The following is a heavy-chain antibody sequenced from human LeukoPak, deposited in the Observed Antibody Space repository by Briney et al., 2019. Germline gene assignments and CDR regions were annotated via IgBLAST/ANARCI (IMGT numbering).Heavy chain of an antibody. D-gene: IGHD2-2*03. CDR2: THTSGSA. J-gene: IGHJ4*02. CDR3: ARGRWKTGMDSPYYFDF. CDR1: GASIGNYY. Sequence: SETLSLTCTVSGASIGNYYWSWIRQPAGKGLEWIGRTHTSGSANYNPSLKSRVTMSVDTSKNQFSLKLTSVTAADTAVYYCARGRWKTGMDSPYYFDFWGQGTLVSVSS. V-gene: IGHV4-4*07.